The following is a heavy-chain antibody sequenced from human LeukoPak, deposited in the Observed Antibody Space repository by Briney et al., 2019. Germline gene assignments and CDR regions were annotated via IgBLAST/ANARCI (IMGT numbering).Heavy chain of an antibody. CDR3: AREKVEETYYYYMDV. CDR2: IYTSGST. Sequence: SETLSLTCTVSGGSVSSYYWSWIRQPAGKGLEWIGRIYTSGSTNYNPSLKSRVTMSVDTSKNQFSLKPSSVTAADTAVYYCAREKVEETYYYYMDVWGKGTTVTVSS. CDR1: GGSVSSYY. J-gene: IGHJ6*03. V-gene: IGHV4-4*07.